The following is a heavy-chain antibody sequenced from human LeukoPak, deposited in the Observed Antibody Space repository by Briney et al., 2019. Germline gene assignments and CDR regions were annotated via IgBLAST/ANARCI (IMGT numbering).Heavy chain of an antibody. CDR2: ISSSSSYI. J-gene: IGHJ4*02. Sequence: PGGSLRLSCAASGFTFSSYSMNWVRQAPGKGLEWVSSISSSSSYIYYADSVKGRFTISRDNAKNSLYLQMNSLRAEDTAVYYCARGLDIVEVGYQPVENFDYWGQGTLVTVSS. CDR3: ARGLDIVEVGYQPVENFDY. V-gene: IGHV3-21*01. D-gene: IGHD2-2*01. CDR1: GFTFSSYS.